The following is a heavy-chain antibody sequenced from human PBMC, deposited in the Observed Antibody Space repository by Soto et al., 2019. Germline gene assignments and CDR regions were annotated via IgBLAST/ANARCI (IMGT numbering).Heavy chain of an antibody. CDR1: GFTFSSYA. D-gene: IGHD1-1*01. Sequence: PGGSLRLSCAASGFTFSSYAMSWVRQAPGKGLEWVSLISGSDGGKVDYAAPVKGRFTISRDNSKNTLYLQMNSLRIEDTAVYYCARELERVFDYWGQGTLVTVSS. CDR2: ISGSDGGKV. CDR3: ARELERVFDY. V-gene: IGHV3-23*01. J-gene: IGHJ4*02.